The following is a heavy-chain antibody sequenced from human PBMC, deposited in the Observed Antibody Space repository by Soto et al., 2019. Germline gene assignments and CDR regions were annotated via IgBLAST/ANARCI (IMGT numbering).Heavy chain of an antibody. J-gene: IGHJ4*02. Sequence: SVKVSCKASGGTFSSYAISWVRQAPGQGLEWMGGIIPIFGTANYAQKFQGRVTITADKSTSTAYMELSSLRSEDTAVYYCASLVDSSGYYYFDYWGQGTLVTVSS. V-gene: IGHV1-69*06. CDR2: IIPIFGTA. D-gene: IGHD3-22*01. CDR1: GGTFSSYA. CDR3: ASLVDSSGYYYFDY.